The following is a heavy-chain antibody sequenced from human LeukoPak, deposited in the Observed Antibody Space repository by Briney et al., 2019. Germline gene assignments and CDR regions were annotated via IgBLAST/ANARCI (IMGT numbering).Heavy chain of an antibody. J-gene: IGHJ5*02. CDR1: GDSISSYY. CDR3: ARVRDGFDP. CDR2: IYYSGST. Sequence: SETLSLTCNVSGDSISSYYWSWIRQPPGKGLEWIGYIYYSGSTNYNPSLKSRVTISLDTSKNQFSLKLSSVTAADTAIYHCARVRDGFDPWGQGTLVTVSS. V-gene: IGHV4-59*01.